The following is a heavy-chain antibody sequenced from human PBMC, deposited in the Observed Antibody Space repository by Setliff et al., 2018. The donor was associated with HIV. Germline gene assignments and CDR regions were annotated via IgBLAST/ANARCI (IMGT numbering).Heavy chain of an antibody. J-gene: IGHJ6*02. V-gene: IGHV3-23*01. D-gene: IGHD6-19*01. CDR3: AREYSSGRGLYYYYFGMDV. CDR1: GFTFSRYA. Sequence: GGSLRLSCAASGFTFSRYAMSWVRQAPGKGLEWVSAISGSGGSTYYADSVKGRFTISRDNAKNSLYLQMNSLRAEDTAVYYCAREYSSGRGLYYYYFGMDVWGRGTTVTVSS. CDR2: ISGSGGST.